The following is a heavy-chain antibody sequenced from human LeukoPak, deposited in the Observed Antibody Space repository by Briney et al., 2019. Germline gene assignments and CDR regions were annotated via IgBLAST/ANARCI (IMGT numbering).Heavy chain of an antibody. J-gene: IGHJ6*02. V-gene: IGHV1-24*01. CDR1: GYTLTELS. CDR2: FDPEDGET. Sequence: ASVKVSCKVSGYTLTELSMHWVRQAPGKGLEWVGGFDPEDGETIYAQKFQGRVTMTEDTSTDTAYMELSSLRSEDTAVYYCATTDYYDSKGNYYYYGMDVWGQGTTVTVSS. D-gene: IGHD3-22*01. CDR3: ATTDYYDSKGNYYYYGMDV.